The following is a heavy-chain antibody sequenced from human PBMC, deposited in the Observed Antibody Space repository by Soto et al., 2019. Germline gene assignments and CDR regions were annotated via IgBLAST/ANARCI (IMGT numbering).Heavy chain of an antibody. Sequence: EVQLVESGGGLVKPGGSLRLSCAASGFTFSSYSMNWVLQAPGKGLEWVSSISSGSDYIFYADSVKGRFTISRDNAKNSLFLQMNSLKAEDTAVYYCARCPVGDDFNVWGQGTVVTVSS. V-gene: IGHV3-21*01. CDR1: GFTFSSYS. CDR2: ISSGSDYI. CDR3: ARCPVGDDFNV. J-gene: IGHJ3*01. D-gene: IGHD2-15*01.